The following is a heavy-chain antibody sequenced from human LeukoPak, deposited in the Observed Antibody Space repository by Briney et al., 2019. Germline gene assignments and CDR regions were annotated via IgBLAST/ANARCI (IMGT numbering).Heavy chain of an antibody. Sequence: PSQTLSLTCTVSGGSISSGDYYWSWIRRPPGKGLEWIGYIYYSGSTYYNPPLKSRVTISVDTSKNQFSLKLSSVTAADTAVYYCARERYDFWSGFNVSPPHAFDIWGQGTMVTVSS. D-gene: IGHD3-3*01. CDR1: GGSISSGDYY. V-gene: IGHV4-30-4*08. CDR3: ARERYDFWSGFNVSPPHAFDI. CDR2: IYYSGST. J-gene: IGHJ3*02.